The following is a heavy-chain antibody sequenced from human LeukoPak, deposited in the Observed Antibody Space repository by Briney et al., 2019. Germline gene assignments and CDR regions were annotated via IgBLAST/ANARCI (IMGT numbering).Heavy chain of an antibody. J-gene: IGHJ4*02. CDR3: AKGKDYYLDY. D-gene: IGHD3-10*01. CDR2: IRYDGSEK. V-gene: IGHV3-30*02. CDR1: GFTFSSYD. Sequence: PGGSLRLSCAASGFTFSSYDMHWVRQAPGKGLEWVAFIRYDGSEKYYADSVKGRITISRDNSKNTLYVQMNSLRAEDTAVYYCAKGKDYYLDYWGQGTLVTVSS.